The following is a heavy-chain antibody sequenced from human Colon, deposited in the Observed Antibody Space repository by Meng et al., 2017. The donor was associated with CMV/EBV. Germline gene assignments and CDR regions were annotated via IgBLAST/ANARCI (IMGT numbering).Heavy chain of an antibody. CDR2: ISGYNGNT. Sequence: ASVKVSCKTFDYTFTNHGISWVRQAPGQGLEWRGWISGYNGNTNYAQKFQGRITMTTYTSTSTAYMELRSLRSDDTAVYYCARGYDFWNGHYDYGGQGALVTVSS. D-gene: IGHD3-3*01. V-gene: IGHV1-18*01. CDR1: DYTFTNHG. CDR3: ARGYDFWNGHYDY. J-gene: IGHJ4*02.